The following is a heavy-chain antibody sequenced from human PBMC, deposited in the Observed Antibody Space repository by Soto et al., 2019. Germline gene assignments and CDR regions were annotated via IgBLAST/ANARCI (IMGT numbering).Heavy chain of an antibody. D-gene: IGHD3-10*01. J-gene: IGHJ3*02. Sequence: QITLKESGPTLVKPTQTLTLTCTFSGFSLSTSGVGVGLIRQPPGKALEWLALIYWDDDKRYSPSLKSRLTITKDTSKNQVVLTMTNLDPVDKATYYCAHRISLWFGEQTKGYAFDIWGQGTMVTVSS. CDR2: IYWDDDK. CDR3: AHRISLWFGEQTKGYAFDI. CDR1: GFSLSTSGVG. V-gene: IGHV2-5*02.